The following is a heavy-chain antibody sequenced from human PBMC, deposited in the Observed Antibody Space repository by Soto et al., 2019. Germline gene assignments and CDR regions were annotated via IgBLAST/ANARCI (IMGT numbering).Heavy chain of an antibody. Sequence: EVQLVESGGGLVQPGGSLRLSCAASGFTVSSNYMSWVRQAPGKGLEWVSVIYSGGSTYYADSVKGRFTISRHNSKNTLYLQMNSLRAEDTAVYYCARMGGGGDLYYYYGMDVWGQGTTVTVSS. CDR1: GFTVSSNY. D-gene: IGHD2-21*02. V-gene: IGHV3-53*04. J-gene: IGHJ6*02. CDR3: ARMGGGGDLYYYYGMDV. CDR2: IYSGGST.